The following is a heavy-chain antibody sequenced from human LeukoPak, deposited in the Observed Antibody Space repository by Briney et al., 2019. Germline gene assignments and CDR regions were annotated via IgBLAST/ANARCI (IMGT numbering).Heavy chain of an antibody. J-gene: IGHJ6*02. CDR2: ISYDGSNK. Sequence: GRSLRLSCAASGFTFSSYGMHWVRQAPGKGLEWVAVISYDGSNKYYADSVKGRFTISRDNSKNTLYLQMNSLRAEDTAVYYCAKGYSSRHYGMDVWGQGTTVTVSS. CDR3: AKGYSSRHYGMDV. CDR1: GFTFSSYG. D-gene: IGHD6-13*01. V-gene: IGHV3-30*18.